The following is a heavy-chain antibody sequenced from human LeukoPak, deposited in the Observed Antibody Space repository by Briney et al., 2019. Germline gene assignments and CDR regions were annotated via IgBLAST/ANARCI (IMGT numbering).Heavy chain of an antibody. J-gene: IGHJ6*03. CDR3: ARAAAASLYYYYYMDV. CDR1: GGSISSYY. Sequence: SETLSLTCTVSGGSISSYYWSWIRQPAGKGLEWIGRIYTSGGTNYNPSLKSRVTMSVDTSKNQFSLKLSSVTAADTAVYYCARAAAASLYYYYYMDVWGKGTTVTVSS. D-gene: IGHD6-13*01. V-gene: IGHV4-4*07. CDR2: IYTSGGT.